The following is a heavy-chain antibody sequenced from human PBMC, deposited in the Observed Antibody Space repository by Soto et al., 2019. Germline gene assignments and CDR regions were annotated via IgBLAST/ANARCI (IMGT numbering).Heavy chain of an antibody. CDR1: GGTFSDYA. CDR2: IIPLTETP. D-gene: IGHD6-13*01. V-gene: IGHV1-69*01. CDR3: AIGTRSSWSCDF. Sequence: QVQVVQSGAEVKKPGSSVKVSCKASGGTFSDYAISWVRQAPGQGLEWMGGIIPLTETPVYAQTVQGRLIISADEVTSVAYMELSTLRSDDTAVYYCAIGTRSSWSCDFWGKGTLVTVSS. J-gene: IGHJ4*02.